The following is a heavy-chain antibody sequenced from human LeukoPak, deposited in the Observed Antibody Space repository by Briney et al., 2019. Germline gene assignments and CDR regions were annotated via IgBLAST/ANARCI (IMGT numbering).Heavy chain of an antibody. CDR2: IYHSGST. CDR3: ARVVGGRVTWFDP. Sequence: ASQTLSLTCAVSGGSISSGGYSWSWIRQPPGKGLEWIGYIYHSGSTHYKPSLKSRVTISVDRSKNQFSLKLSSVTAADTAVYYCARVVGGRVTWFDPWGQGTLVTVSS. D-gene: IGHD1-26*01. CDR1: GGSISSGGYS. V-gene: IGHV4-30-2*01. J-gene: IGHJ5*02.